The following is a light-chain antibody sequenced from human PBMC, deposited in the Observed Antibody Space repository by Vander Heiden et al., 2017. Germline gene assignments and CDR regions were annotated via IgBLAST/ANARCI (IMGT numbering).Light chain of an antibody. V-gene: IGKV3-20*01. J-gene: IGKJ2*01. CDR3: QQYGTAPRT. Sequence: EVVLTQSPGTLSLSPGERATLSCGARPSVTGNFLAWYQQKPGQAPRLLIYRVSNRATDVPDRFSGSGSDTDFTLTISRLEPEDFAVYYCQQYGTAPRTFGQGTKLEIK. CDR1: PSVTGNF. CDR2: RVS.